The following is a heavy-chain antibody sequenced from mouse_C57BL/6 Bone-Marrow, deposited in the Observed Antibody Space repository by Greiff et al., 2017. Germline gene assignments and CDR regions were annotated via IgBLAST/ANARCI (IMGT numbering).Heavy chain of an antibody. CDR1: GFTFSSYG. Sequence: EVQRVESGGDLVKPGGSLKLSCAASGFTFSSYGMSWVRQTPDKRLEWVATISSGGSYTYYPDSVKGRFTISRDNAKNTLYLQMSSLKSEDTAMYYCARHENGYYEDYWGQGTTLTVSS. CDR3: ARHENGYYEDY. CDR2: ISSGGSYT. J-gene: IGHJ2*01. D-gene: IGHD2-3*01. V-gene: IGHV5-6*01.